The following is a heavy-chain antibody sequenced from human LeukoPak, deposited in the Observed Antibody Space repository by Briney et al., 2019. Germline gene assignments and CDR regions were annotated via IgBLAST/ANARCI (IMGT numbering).Heavy chain of an antibody. CDR3: ARALYYDSSGYYSSSYYYFQH. CDR2: INPNSGGT. J-gene: IGHJ1*01. V-gene: IGHV1-2*02. CDR1: GYTFTSYY. D-gene: IGHD3-22*01. Sequence: ASVKVSCKASGYTFTSYYLHWVRQAPGQGLEWVGWINPNSGGTKYAQKFHGRVTMTRDTSISTAYMELSRLRSDDTAEYYCARALYYDSSGYYSSSYYYFQHWGQGTLVTVSS.